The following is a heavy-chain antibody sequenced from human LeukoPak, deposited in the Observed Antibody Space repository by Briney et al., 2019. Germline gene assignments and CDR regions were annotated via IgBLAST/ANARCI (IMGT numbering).Heavy chain of an antibody. CDR3: ARDVSSNYDWFDP. J-gene: IGHJ5*02. V-gene: IGHV4-61*02. CDR2: IYTSGST. Sequence: SQTLSLTCTVSGGSISSGSYYCSWIRQPAGKGLEWIGRIYTSGSTNYNPSLKSRVTISVDTSKNQFSLKLSSVTAADTAVYYCARDVSSNYDWFDPWGQGTLVTVSS. CDR1: GGSISSGSYY. D-gene: IGHD4-11*01.